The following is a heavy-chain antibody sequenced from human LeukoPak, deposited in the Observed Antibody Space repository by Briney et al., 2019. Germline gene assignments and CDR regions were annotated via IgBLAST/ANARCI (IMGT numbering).Heavy chain of an antibody. CDR2: ISSDGGTE. Sequence: GGSLRLSCAASGFTFSDFEMNWVRQAPGKGLEWISYISSDGGTELYADSVRGRFTISRDNAKNSLYLQMNSPTAEDTAAYYCATLGHPFDYWGQGRLVTVSS. CDR1: GFTFSDFE. J-gene: IGHJ4*02. V-gene: IGHV3-48*03. CDR3: ATLGHPFDY.